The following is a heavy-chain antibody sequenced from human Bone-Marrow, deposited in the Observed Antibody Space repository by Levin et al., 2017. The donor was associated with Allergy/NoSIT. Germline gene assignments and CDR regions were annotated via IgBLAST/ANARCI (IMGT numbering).Heavy chain of an antibody. J-gene: IGHJ4*02. CDR2: ISSNGGST. D-gene: IGHD3-22*01. CDR3: ARSRTYYYDSSGPHD. Sequence: ETLSLTCAASGFTFSSYAMHWVRQAPGKGLEYVSAISSNGGSTYYANSVKGRFTISRDNSKNTLYLQMGSLRAEDMAVYYCARSRTYYYDSSGPHDWGQGTLVTVSS. V-gene: IGHV3-64*01. CDR1: GFTFSSYA.